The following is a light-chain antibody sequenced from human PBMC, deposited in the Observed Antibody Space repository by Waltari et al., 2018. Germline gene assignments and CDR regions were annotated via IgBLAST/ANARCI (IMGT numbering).Light chain of an antibody. V-gene: IGLV8-61*01. CDR1: SGSFSTTSY. CDR3: LIYMGSGIWV. Sequence: QTVVTQEPSLSVSPGGTVSLTCALSSGSFSTTSYVSWYQQAPGRPPRTLVYKGSTRSSGVPDRFSGSILGNKAALTITGAQADDENDYYCLIYMGSGIWVFGGGTKLTVL. J-gene: IGLJ3*02. CDR2: KGS.